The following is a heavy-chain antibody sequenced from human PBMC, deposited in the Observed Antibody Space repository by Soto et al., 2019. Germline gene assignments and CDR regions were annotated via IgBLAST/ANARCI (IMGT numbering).Heavy chain of an antibody. CDR1: GGSISSYY. Sequence: PSETLSLTCTVSGGSISSYYWSWIRQPAGKGLEWIGRIYTSGSTNYNPSLKNRVTMSVDTSKNQFSLKLSSVTAADTAVYYCARADPSIVRYYYYGMDVWGQGTTVTVSS. V-gene: IGHV4-4*07. CDR2: IYTSGST. CDR3: ARADPSIVRYYYYGMDV. J-gene: IGHJ6*02. D-gene: IGHD2-15*01.